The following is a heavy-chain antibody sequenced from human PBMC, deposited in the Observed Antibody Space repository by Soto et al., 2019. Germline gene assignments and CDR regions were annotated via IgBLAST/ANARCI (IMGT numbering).Heavy chain of an antibody. V-gene: IGHV4-34*01. D-gene: IGHD1-26*01. CDR3: ARGGSNAWQVLFDT. Sequence: QLQQWGAGLLKPSETLSLTCVVSGGSFSTYYYNWIRQSPGKGLEWIGEINHSGSNNYSPSLKSRVTLSLDPSRNHFSLRLPSVPAADTVVYYWARGGSNAWQVLFDTGAQGTMVTVSS. CDR2: INHSGSN. J-gene: IGHJ3*02. CDR1: GGSFSTYY.